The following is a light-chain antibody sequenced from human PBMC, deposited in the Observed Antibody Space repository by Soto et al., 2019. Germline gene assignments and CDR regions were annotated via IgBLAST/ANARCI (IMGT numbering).Light chain of an antibody. V-gene: IGLV2-14*01. CDR1: SSDVGGYNY. J-gene: IGLJ1*01. CDR3: SSDTSISTYV. CDR2: EVS. Sequence: QSALTQPASVSGSPGQSITISCTGTSSDVGGYNYVSWYQHHPGKAPKLMISEVSNRPSGVSNRFSGSKSANSASLTISGLQAEDEADYYCSSDTSISTYVFVTGTKVTVL.